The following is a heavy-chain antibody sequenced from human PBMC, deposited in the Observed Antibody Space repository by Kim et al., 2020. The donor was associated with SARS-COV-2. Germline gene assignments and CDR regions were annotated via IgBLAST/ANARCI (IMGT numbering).Heavy chain of an antibody. CDR2: IYYSGST. CDR3: ARQGAYYYDSSWD. D-gene: IGHD3-22*01. V-gene: IGHV4-39*01. CDR1: GGSISSSSYY. J-gene: IGHJ4*02. Sequence: SETLSLTCTVSGGSISSSSYYWGWIRQPPGKGLEWIGSIYYSGSTYYNPSLKSRVTISVDTSKNQFSLKLSSVTAADTAVYYCARQGAYYYDSSWDWGQGTLVTVSS.